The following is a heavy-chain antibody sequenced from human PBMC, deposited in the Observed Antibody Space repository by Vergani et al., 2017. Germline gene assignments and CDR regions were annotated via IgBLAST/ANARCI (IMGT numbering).Heavy chain of an antibody. J-gene: IGHJ4*02. V-gene: IGHV4-30-4*01. CDR2: IYYSGIT. Sequence: QVQLQESGPGLVKPSQTLSLTCTVSGGSISSGDYYWSWIRQPPGKGLEWIGYIYYSGITYYNPSLKSRVTISVDTSKNQFSLKLSSVTAADTAVYYCARGGYYDFWSGYSREENFDYWGQGTLVTVSS. D-gene: IGHD3-3*01. CDR1: GGSISSGDYY. CDR3: ARGGYYDFWSGYSREENFDY.